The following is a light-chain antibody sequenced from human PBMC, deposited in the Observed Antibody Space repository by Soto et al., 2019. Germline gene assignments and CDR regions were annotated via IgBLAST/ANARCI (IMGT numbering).Light chain of an antibody. CDR3: QQYGSSGT. J-gene: IGKJ1*01. CDR2: VAS. CDR1: QSVSDNY. Sequence: PATLSLTPGKRGTLFCMASQSVSDNYLAWYQQKPGQAPRLLIYVASNRATGIPDRFSGSGSGTDFTLTISRLEPEDLAVYYWQQYGSSGTFGQRTKVDI. V-gene: IGKV3-20*01.